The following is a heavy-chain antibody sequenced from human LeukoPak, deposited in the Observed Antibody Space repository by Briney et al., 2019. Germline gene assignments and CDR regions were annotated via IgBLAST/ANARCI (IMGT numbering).Heavy chain of an antibody. Sequence: SETLSLTCTVSGGSISSGDYYWSWIRQPPGKGLEWIGSIYYSGSTYYNPSLKSRVTISVDTSKNQFSLKLSSVTAADTAVYYCARDHLRLGLSLYYYYGMDVWGKGTTVTVSS. CDR2: IYYSGST. V-gene: IGHV4-30-4*01. J-gene: IGHJ6*04. CDR1: GGSISSGDYY. D-gene: IGHD3-16*01. CDR3: ARDHLRLGLSLYYYYGMDV.